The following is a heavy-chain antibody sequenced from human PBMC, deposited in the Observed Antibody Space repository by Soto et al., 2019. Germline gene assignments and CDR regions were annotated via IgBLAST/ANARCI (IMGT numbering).Heavy chain of an antibody. CDR3: AKVITTDISYWYGMDV. CDR2: ISGTGTS. J-gene: IGHJ6*02. V-gene: IGHV3-23*01. CDR1: GFTFSRYP. D-gene: IGHD1-26*01. Sequence: EVQLLESGGSLVQPGGSLRLSCAASGFTFSRYPMVWVRQAPGKGLESISSISGTGTSYYTDSVKGRFTIARDNSENTLYLQMDSLRAEDTAVYYCAKVITTDISYWYGMDVWGQGTTVTVSS.